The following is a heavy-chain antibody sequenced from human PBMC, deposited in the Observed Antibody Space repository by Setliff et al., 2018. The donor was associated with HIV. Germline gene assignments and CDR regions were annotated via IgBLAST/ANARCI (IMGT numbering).Heavy chain of an antibody. D-gene: IGHD4-17*01. Sequence: PGGSLRLSCVASGFTFNNAWMNWVRQAPGKGLEWLGRIKKSSDGGKTDDASPVKGRFTISRDDSKNTLYLQMNSLKTEDTAVYYCTTSSPPAMTTVTSLSFDYWGQGTLVTVSS. J-gene: IGHJ4*02. V-gene: IGHV3-15*01. CDR2: IKKSSDGGKT. CDR1: GFTFNNAW. CDR3: TTSSPPAMTTVTSLSFDY.